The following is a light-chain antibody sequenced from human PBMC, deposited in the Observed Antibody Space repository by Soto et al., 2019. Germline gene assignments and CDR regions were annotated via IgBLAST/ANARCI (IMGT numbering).Light chain of an antibody. V-gene: IGLV2-11*01. Sequence: QSVLTQPHSVSGSPGQSVTISCSGTSSDVGHYNFVSWYQHHPGKAPKLLIYDVTTRPSGVPDRFSGSKSGNTASLTISGLQAEDEADFYCSSYTSSSTLVFGGGTQLTVL. J-gene: IGLJ2*01. CDR3: SSYTSSSTLV. CDR2: DVT. CDR1: SSDVGHYNF.